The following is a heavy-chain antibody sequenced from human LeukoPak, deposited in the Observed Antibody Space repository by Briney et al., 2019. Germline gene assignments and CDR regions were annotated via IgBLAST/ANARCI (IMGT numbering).Heavy chain of an antibody. J-gene: IGHJ4*02. D-gene: IGHD3-16*01. CDR3: ARKVRGYDY. V-gene: IGHV1-46*01. CDR1: GYTFTSNA. CDR2: INPSGGST. Sequence: GASVKVSCKASGYTFTSNAMNWVRQGPGQGLEWMGIINPSGGSTSYAQKFQGRVTMTRDMSTSTVYMELSSLRSEDTAVYYCARKVRGYDYWGQGTLVTVSS.